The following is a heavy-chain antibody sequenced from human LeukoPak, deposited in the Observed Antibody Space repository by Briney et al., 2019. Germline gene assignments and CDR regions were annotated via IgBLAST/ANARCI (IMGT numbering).Heavy chain of an antibody. CDR2: IKSDGSEE. CDR1: GFTVSSNY. J-gene: IGHJ4*02. V-gene: IGHV3-7*01. D-gene: IGHD3-10*01. CDR3: ARGDLWLGH. Sequence: GGSLRLSCAASGFTVSSNYMSWVRQAPGKGLEWVANIKSDGSEEYYGDSVKGRFTISRDNAKNSLYLQMSSLRVEDTAVYYCARGDLWLGHWGQGSLVTVSS.